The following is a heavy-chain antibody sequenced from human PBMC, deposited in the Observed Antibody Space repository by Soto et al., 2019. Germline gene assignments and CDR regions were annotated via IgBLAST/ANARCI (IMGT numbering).Heavy chain of an antibody. CDR3: ARAPDTAMFFDY. Sequence: PGGSLRLSCAASGFTFSSYAMHWVRQAPGKGLEWVAVISYDGSNKYYADSVKGRFTISRDNSKNTLYLQMNSLRAEDTAVYYCARAPDTAMFFDYWGQGTLVTVSS. CDR2: ISYDGSNK. J-gene: IGHJ4*02. D-gene: IGHD5-18*01. CDR1: GFTFSSYA. V-gene: IGHV3-30-3*01.